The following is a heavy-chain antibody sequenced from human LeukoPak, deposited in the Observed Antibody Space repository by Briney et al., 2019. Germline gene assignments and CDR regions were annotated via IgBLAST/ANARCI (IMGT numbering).Heavy chain of an antibody. CDR1: GFTFNSYA. Sequence: PGGSLRLSCAASGFTFNSYAMTWVRQAPGKGLEWVSGITAGGDNTFYADSVRGRFTISRDNSKNTLYLQTDSLRAEDTAVYYCARNTAENAFDIWGQGTMVTVSS. V-gene: IGHV3-23*01. J-gene: IGHJ3*02. CDR2: ITAGGDNT. CDR3: ARNTAENAFDI. D-gene: IGHD1-14*01.